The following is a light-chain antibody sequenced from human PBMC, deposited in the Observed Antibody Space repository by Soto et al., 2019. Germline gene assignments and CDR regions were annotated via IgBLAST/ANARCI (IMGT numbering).Light chain of an antibody. J-gene: IGKJ1*01. V-gene: IGKV1-39*01. CDR1: QSIGTD. CDR3: QQTYSTPWT. CDR2: GAS. Sequence: DIQMTQSPSSLSASMGDRVSITCRASQSIGTDLNWYQQKPGKAPKLLIYGASTLQGGVPSRFSGSVSGTELTLTISSLQPGDLATYFCQQTYSTPWTFGQATKVDI.